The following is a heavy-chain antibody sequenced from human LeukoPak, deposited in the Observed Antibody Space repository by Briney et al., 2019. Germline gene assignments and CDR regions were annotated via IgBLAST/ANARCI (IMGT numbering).Heavy chain of an antibody. Sequence: ASVRVSCKASGYTFTGYYIHWLRQAPGQGLEWMGWINPNSGDTNSARKLQGRVTMTRDTSINTAYMDLNRLTSDDTAVYYCARDGTFDIWGQGTMVTVSS. CDR2: INPNSGDT. V-gene: IGHV1-2*02. CDR1: GYTFTGYY. J-gene: IGHJ3*02. CDR3: ARDGTFDI.